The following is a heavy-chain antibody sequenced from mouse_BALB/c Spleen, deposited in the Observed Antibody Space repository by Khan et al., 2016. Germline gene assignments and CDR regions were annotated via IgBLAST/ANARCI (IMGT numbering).Heavy chain of an antibody. Sequence: EVQLQESGPGLVKPSQTVSLTCTVTGISITTGNYRWSWIRQFPGNKLEWIGYIYYSGTITYNPSLTSRTTITRDTSKNQFFLEMNSLTAEDTATYYCARLRGSYYGSWFDCWGQGATLTVSS. V-gene: IGHV3-5*02. CDR1: GISITTGNYR. CDR2: IYYSGTI. CDR3: ARLRGSYYGSWFDC. D-gene: IGHD2-10*01. J-gene: IGHJ2*01.